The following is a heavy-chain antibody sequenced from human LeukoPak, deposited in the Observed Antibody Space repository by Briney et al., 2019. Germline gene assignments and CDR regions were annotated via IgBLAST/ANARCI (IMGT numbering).Heavy chain of an antibody. J-gene: IGHJ5*02. CDR1: GGSISSDSYY. V-gene: IGHV4-61*02. Sequence: PSETLSLTCTVSGGSISSDSYYWTWIRQPAGKGLEWIGLIYTFGNTNYNPSLKSRVTISVGTSKNQFSLKLSSVTAADTAIYYCARGAPRWWFDPWGQGILVTVSS. D-gene: IGHD4-23*01. CDR3: ARGAPRWWFDP. CDR2: IYTFGNT.